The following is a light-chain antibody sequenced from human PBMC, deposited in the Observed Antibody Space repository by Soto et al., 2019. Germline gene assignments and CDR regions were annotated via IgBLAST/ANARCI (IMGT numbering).Light chain of an antibody. CDR1: QDISNY. CDR3: QQYDNTLPFN. J-gene: IGKJ5*01. CDR2: DAS. Sequence: DIQMTHSPSSLSASVVDRVTITCRASQDISNYLNWYQQKPGKAPKLLIYDASNLETGVPSRFSGSGSGTDFTFTIRSLQPEDIATYYCQQYDNTLPFNFGQGTRRAIK. V-gene: IGKV1-33*01.